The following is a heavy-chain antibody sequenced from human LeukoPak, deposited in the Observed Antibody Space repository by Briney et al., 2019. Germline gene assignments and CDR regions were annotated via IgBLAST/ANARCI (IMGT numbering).Heavy chain of an antibody. Sequence: GGSLRLSCAASGFTFSSYEMNWVRQAPGKGLEWVSYISSSGSTICYADSVKGRFTISRDNAKNSLYLQMNSLRAEDTAVYYCAKDHYGSGSIVTYYYYYYMDVWGKGTTVTISS. CDR2: ISSSGSTI. CDR3: AKDHYGSGSIVTYYYYYYMDV. J-gene: IGHJ6*03. D-gene: IGHD3-10*01. CDR1: GFTFSSYE. V-gene: IGHV3-48*03.